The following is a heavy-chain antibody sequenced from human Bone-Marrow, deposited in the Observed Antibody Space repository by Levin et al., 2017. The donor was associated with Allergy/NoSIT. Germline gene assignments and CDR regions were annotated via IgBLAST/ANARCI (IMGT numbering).Heavy chain of an antibody. CDR2: ISSSGSTI. J-gene: IGHJ4*02. V-gene: IGHV3-11*01. Sequence: GGSLRLSCAASGFTFSDYYMSWIRQAPGKGLEWVSYISSSGSTIYYADSVKGRFTISRDNAKNSLYLQMNSLRAEDTAVYYCARDLVNWNDPAHYWGQGTLVTVSS. D-gene: IGHD1-1*01. CDR1: GFTFSDYY. CDR3: ARDLVNWNDPAHY.